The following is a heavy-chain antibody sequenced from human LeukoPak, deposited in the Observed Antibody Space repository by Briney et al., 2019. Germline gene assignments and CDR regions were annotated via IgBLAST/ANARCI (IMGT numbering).Heavy chain of an antibody. CDR1: GGSIRNYY. CDR3: ARGRDDYGDRNFDY. D-gene: IGHD4-17*01. Sequence: PSETLSLTCTVSGGSIRNYYWSWIRQPPGKGLEWIGEINHSGSTNYNPSLKSRVTISVDTSKNQFSLKLSSVTAADTAVYYCARGRDDYGDRNFDYWGQGTLVTVSS. CDR2: INHSGST. J-gene: IGHJ4*02. V-gene: IGHV4-34*01.